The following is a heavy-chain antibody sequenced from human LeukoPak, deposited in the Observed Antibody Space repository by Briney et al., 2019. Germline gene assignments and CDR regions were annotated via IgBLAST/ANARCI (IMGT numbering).Heavy chain of an antibody. Sequence: PGGSLRLSCAASGFTFSSYSMNWVRQAPGKGLEWVSYISSSSSTIYYADSVKGRFTISRDNAKNSLDLQMNSLRDEDTAVYYCARAWASGRSGFDYWGQGTLVTVSS. CDR1: GFTFSSYS. V-gene: IGHV3-48*02. CDR2: ISSSSSTI. CDR3: ARAWASGRSGFDY. D-gene: IGHD2-15*01. J-gene: IGHJ4*02.